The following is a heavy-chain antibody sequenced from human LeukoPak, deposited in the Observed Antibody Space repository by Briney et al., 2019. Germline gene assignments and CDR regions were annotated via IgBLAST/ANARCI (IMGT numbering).Heavy chain of an antibody. D-gene: IGHD6-13*01. CDR1: GGSISSGGYY. CDR3: ARVAARQVPHGWFDP. CDR2: IYYSGST. V-gene: IGHV4-61*08. Sequence: PSETLSLTCTVSGGSISSGGYYWSWIRQPPGKGLEWIGYIYYSGSTNYNPSLKSRVTISVDTSKNQFSLKLSSVTAADTAVYYCARVAARQVPHGWFDPWGQGTLVTVSS. J-gene: IGHJ5*02.